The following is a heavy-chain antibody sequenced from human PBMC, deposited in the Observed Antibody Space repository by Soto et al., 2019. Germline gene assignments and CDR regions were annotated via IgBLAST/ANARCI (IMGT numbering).Heavy chain of an antibody. CDR3: GRGGGSTVDY. CDR2: IYWRGST. D-gene: IGHD6-13*01. Sequence: PSETLSLTCTVSGGSISGYYWSWIRQPAGKGLEWLGRIYWRGSTDTNPSLMSRLTMSVDTSKKLFSLRLTSVTAADTAVYYCGRGGGSTVDYWGQGILVTV. V-gene: IGHV4-4*07. J-gene: IGHJ4*02. CDR1: GGSISGYY.